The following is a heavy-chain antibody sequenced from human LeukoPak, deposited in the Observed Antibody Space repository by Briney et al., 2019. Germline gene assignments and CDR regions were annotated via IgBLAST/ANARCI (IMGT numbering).Heavy chain of an antibody. V-gene: IGHV3-30-3*01. CDR2: ISYDGSNK. Sequence: GRSLRLSCAASGFTFSSYAIHWVRQAPGKGLEWVAVISYDGSNKYYADSVKGRFTISRDNSKNTLYLQMNSLRAEDTAVYYCARGGDSYGLFDYWGQGTLVTVST. J-gene: IGHJ4*02. D-gene: IGHD5-18*01. CDR3: ARGGDSYGLFDY. CDR1: GFTFSSYA.